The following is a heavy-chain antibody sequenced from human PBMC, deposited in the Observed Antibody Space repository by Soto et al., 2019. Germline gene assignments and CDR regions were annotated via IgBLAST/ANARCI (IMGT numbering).Heavy chain of an antibody. Sequence: QVQLVQSGAEVKKPGSSVKVSCKASGGTFSSYAISWVRQAPGQGLEWMGGIIPIFGTANYAQKFQGRVMITADKSTSTAYMELSSLRSEDTAVYYCARDREYWVIVADYYYYYGMDVWGQGTTVTVSS. J-gene: IGHJ6*02. CDR1: GGTFSSYA. V-gene: IGHV1-69*06. CDR3: ARDREYWVIVADYYYYYGMDV. D-gene: IGHD3-22*01. CDR2: IIPIFGTA.